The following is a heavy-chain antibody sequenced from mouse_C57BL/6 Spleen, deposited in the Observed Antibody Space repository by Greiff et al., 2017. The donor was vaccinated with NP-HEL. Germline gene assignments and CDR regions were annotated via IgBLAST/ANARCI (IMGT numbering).Heavy chain of an antibody. J-gene: IGHJ3*01. CDR2: IWGDGST. Sequence: VQLKESGPGLVAPSQSLSLTCTVSGFSLTSYGVSWVRQPPGKGLEWLGVIWGDGSTNYHSALISRLSISKDNSKRQVFLKLNSLQTDDTATYYCAKGDYYGEAYWGQGTLVTVSA. CDR1: GFSLTSYG. D-gene: IGHD1-1*01. V-gene: IGHV2-3*01. CDR3: AKGDYYGEAY.